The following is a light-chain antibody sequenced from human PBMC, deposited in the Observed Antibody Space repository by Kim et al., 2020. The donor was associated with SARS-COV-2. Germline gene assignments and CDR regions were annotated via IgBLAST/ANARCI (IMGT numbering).Light chain of an antibody. Sequence: LPPAEHATLPLRARHSVSTYFASYQPKPGQAPWLLIYYASNTPACIPASFSRRRSWTYFTLTISSLEPEDSAVYYCQHRGNLPPLTFGGGTKVEI. CDR1: HSVSTY. J-gene: IGKJ4*01. CDR3: QHRGNLPPLT. CDR2: YAS. V-gene: IGKV3-11*01.